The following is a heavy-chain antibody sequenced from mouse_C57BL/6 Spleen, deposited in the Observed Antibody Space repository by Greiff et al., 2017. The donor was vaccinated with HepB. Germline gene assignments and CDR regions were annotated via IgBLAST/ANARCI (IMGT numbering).Heavy chain of an antibody. CDR3: TTTRYYFDY. D-gene: IGHD3-1*01. Sequence: VQLKQSGAELVRPGASVKLSCTASGFNIKDDYMHWVKQRPEQSLEWIGWIDPENGDTEYASQFQGKATITTDTSSNTAYLQLSSLTSEDTAVYYCTTTRYYFDYWGQGTTLTVSS. CDR2: IDPENGDT. J-gene: IGHJ2*01. CDR1: GFNIKDDY. V-gene: IGHV14-4*01.